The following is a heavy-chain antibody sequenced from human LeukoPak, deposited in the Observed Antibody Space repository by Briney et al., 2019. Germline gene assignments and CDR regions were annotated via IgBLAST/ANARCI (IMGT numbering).Heavy chain of an antibody. J-gene: IGHJ4*02. D-gene: IGHD3-22*01. CDR3: ARTHRLYDSSGYYPRFSPGYFDY. CDR2: INHSGGT. Sequence: SETLSLTCAVYGGSFSGYYWSWIRQPPGKGLEWIGEINHSGGTNYNPSLKSRVTISVDTSKNQFSLRLGSVTAADTAVYYCARTHRLYDSSGYYPRFSPGYFDYWGQGTLVTVSS. CDR1: GGSFSGYY. V-gene: IGHV4-34*01.